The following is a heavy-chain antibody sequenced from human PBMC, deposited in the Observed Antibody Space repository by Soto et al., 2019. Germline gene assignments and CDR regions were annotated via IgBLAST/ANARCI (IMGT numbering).Heavy chain of an antibody. D-gene: IGHD4-4*01. CDR2: IKQDGSEK. CDR3: AREEWGSNLIDY. J-gene: IGHJ4*02. CDR1: GFTFSRNW. Sequence: EVQLVESGGGLVQPGGSLRLSCAASGFTFSRNWMSWVRQAPGKGLEWVANIKQDGSEKYYVDSVKGRFTISRDNAKNSLYLQMNSLRGEDTAVYYCAREEWGSNLIDYWGQGTLVTVSA. V-gene: IGHV3-7*01.